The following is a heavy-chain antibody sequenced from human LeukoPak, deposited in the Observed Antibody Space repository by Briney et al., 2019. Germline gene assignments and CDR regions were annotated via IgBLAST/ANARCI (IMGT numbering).Heavy chain of an antibody. CDR3: ASQSYARFDP. V-gene: IGHV3-7*01. CDR1: GFTFSSRW. D-gene: IGHD3-16*01. Sequence: PGGSLRLSRAASGFTFSSRWMSWVRQAPGKGLEWVGNIQPDGSEQYPVDSVKGRFTISRDNARNSVFLQMNSLRVEDTAVYYCASQSYARFDPWGQGTLVTVSS. J-gene: IGHJ5*02. CDR2: IQPDGSEQ.